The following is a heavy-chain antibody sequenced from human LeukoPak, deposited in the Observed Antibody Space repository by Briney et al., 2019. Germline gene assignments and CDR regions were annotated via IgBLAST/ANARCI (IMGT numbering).Heavy chain of an antibody. CDR1: GDSFTSYW. CDR2: IYPCYSDT. Sequence: GESLKISCTGSGDSFTSYWIGWVRQVPGKGVEWVGSIYPCYSDTRYSPSFQGQVTISTNKSISTAYLQWSSLKASDTAVYYCARHLVRYYYDSSGKAPFGYWGQGTLVTVSS. CDR3: ARHLVRYYYDSSGKAPFGY. J-gene: IGHJ4*02. D-gene: IGHD3-22*01. V-gene: IGHV5-51*01.